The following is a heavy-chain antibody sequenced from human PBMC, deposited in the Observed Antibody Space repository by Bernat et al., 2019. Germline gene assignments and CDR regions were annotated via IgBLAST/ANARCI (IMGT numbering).Heavy chain of an antibody. CDR1: GFTFSSYS. CDR2: ISSSSSYI. CDR3: AGEKVVGLFDY. V-gene: IGHV3-21*01. J-gene: IGHJ4*02. Sequence: EVQLVESGGGLVKPGGSPRLSCAASGFTFSSYSMNWVRQAPGKGLEWVSSISSSSSYIYYADSVKGRFTIARDNAKNSLYLQMNSLRAEDTAVYYCAGEKVVGLFDYWGQGTLVTVAS. D-gene: IGHD1-26*01.